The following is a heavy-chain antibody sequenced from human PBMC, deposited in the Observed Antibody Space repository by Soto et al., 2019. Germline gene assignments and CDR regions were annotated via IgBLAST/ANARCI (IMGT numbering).Heavy chain of an antibody. CDR1: GYSFTSYW. CDR3: ATQYYDILTGWHPFDY. CDR2: IYPGDSDT. Sequence: XSLKISCKGSGYSFTSYWIGWVLQMPGKGLEWMGIIYPGDSDTRYSPSFQGQVTVSADKSISTAYLQWSSLKASDTAMYYCATQYYDILTGWHPFDYWGQGTLVTVSS. J-gene: IGHJ4*02. V-gene: IGHV5-51*01. D-gene: IGHD3-9*01.